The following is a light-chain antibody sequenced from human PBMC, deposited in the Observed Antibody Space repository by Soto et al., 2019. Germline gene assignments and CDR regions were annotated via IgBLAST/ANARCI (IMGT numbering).Light chain of an antibody. CDR2: AAT. Sequence: IQVYHSLPSLSATVGDRVTITCRASQGVSSSLAWYHQQPGKAPKLLIYAATTLQSGVPSRFSGSGSGTDFTLTINSLQPEDFATYYCQQLHSYPFTFGQGTRLEIK. J-gene: IGKJ5*01. CDR3: QQLHSYPFT. CDR1: QGVSSS. V-gene: IGKV1-9*01.